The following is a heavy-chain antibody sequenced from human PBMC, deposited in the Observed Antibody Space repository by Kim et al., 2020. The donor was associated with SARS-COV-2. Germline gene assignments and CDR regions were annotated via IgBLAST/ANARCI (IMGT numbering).Heavy chain of an antibody. D-gene: IGHD3-22*01. CDR2: IYSGGST. CDR1: GFTVSSNY. Sequence: GGSLRLSCAASGFTVSSNYMSWVRQAPGKGLEWVSVIYSGGSTYYADSVKGRFTISRDNSKNTLYLQMNSLRAEDTAVYYCAREKEDTVIVSPDGAFDSWGQGTMVTVSS. CDR3: AREKEDTVIVSPDGAFDS. J-gene: IGHJ3*02. V-gene: IGHV3-53*01.